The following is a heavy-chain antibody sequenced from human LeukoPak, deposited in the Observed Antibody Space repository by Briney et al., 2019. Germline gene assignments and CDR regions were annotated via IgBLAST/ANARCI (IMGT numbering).Heavy chain of an antibody. CDR1: GYTFTGYY. CDR3: AREIVGGAMVRGAVDY. Sequence: ASVKVSCTASGYTFTGYYMYWVRQPPGQGLEWMGWINPNSGGTNYAHKFQGRVTMTRDTSISTAYMELSRLRSDDTAVYYCAREIVGGAMVRGAVDYWGQGTLVTVSS. D-gene: IGHD3-10*01. J-gene: IGHJ4*02. CDR2: INPNSGGT. V-gene: IGHV1-2*02.